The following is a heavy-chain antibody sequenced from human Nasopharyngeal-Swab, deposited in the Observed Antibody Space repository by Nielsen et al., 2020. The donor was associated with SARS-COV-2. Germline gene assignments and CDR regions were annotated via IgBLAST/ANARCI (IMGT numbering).Heavy chain of an antibody. CDR2: ISGSGDTT. CDR3: AKAPYLRGLDV. V-gene: IGHV3-23*01. D-gene: IGHD2-21*01. CDR1: GFTFSRFW. J-gene: IGHJ6*02. Sequence: GESLKISCAASGFTFSRFWMTWVRQAPGKGLEWVSIISGSGDTTYYADSVKDRFTISRDNSKNTLYLQTNSLRVEDTAVYYCAKAPYLRGLDVWGQGTTVTVSS.